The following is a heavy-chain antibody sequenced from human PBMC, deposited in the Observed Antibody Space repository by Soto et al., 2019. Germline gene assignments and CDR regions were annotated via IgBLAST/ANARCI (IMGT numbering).Heavy chain of an antibody. Sequence: PSETLSLTCTVSGGSISSDYYYWSWIRQPPGKGLEWIGYIYYSGRTAYNPSLKSRIIISIDTSKNQSSLSLNSLKAADTAVYYCAGELSNSPEYFDFWGLGTPVTVSS. CDR3: AGELSNSPEYFDF. CDR2: IYYSGRT. CDR1: GGSISSDYYY. V-gene: IGHV4-30-4*01. D-gene: IGHD6-6*01. J-gene: IGHJ4*02.